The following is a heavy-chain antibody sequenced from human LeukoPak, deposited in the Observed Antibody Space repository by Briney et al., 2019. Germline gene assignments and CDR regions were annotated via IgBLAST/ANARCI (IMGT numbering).Heavy chain of an antibody. Sequence: ASVKVSCKASGYTFTCYDINWVRQATGQGLEWMGWMNPNSGNTGYAQKFQGRVTMTRNTSISTAYMELSSLRSEDTAVYYCARVRVVGSANNWFDPWGQGTLVTVSS. D-gene: IGHD3-10*01. CDR1: GYTFTCYD. V-gene: IGHV1-8*01. CDR3: ARVRVVGSANNWFDP. J-gene: IGHJ5*02. CDR2: MNPNSGNT.